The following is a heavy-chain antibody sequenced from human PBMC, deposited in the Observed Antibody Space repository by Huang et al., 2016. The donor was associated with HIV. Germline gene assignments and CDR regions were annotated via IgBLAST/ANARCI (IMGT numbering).Heavy chain of an antibody. J-gene: IGHJ6*03. CDR3: SPSGDDYFYFYMDV. CDR1: GFIFNDFA. V-gene: IGHV3-49*03. D-gene: IGHD4-17*01. Sequence: QLVESGGDSVQSGRSLRLSCRGSGFIFNDFAINWFRQSLGKGLEWIGFVRSKALGGASKSAPSVKDRFTVARDEAKNVAFLQMDNLQVDDTAIYYCSPSGDDYFYFYMDVWGNGTTVIVS. CDR2: VRSKALGGAS.